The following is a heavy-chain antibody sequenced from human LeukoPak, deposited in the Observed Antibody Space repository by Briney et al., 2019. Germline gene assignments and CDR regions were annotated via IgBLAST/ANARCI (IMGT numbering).Heavy chain of an antibody. J-gene: IGHJ3*02. CDR3: ARALRGGVSYDAFDI. CDR2: IGTAGDT. CDR1: GFTFSSYD. Sequence: PGGSLRLSCAASGFTFSSYDMHWVRQATGKGLEWVSAIGTAGDTYYPGSVKGRFTISRENAKNSLYLQMNSLRAGDTAVYYCARALRGGVSYDAFDIWGQGTMVTVSS. D-gene: IGHD2-8*01. V-gene: IGHV3-13*01.